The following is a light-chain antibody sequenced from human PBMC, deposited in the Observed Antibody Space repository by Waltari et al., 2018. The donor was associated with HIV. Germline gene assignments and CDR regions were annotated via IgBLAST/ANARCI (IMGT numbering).Light chain of an antibody. Sequence: QTVLTQPPSMSAAPGQNITIACAVTTPNNRSAIFFWYQPLPGTAPKLLIYDDDKRPSGIPDRFSGSKSGTSATLGITGLQPGDEGDYHCGTWDRFLRVGVFGGGTKLTVL. CDR2: DDD. CDR3: GTWDRFLRVGV. V-gene: IGLV1-51*01. CDR1: TPNNRSAI. J-gene: IGLJ2*01.